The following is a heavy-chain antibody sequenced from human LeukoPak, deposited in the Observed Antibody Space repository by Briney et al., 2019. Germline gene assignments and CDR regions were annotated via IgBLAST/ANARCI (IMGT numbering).Heavy chain of an antibody. CDR1: GYSISSGYY. Sequence: SETLSLTCAVSGYSISSGYYWGWIRQPPGKGLEWIGSIYHSGSTYYNPSLKSRVTISVDTSKNQFSLKLSSVTAADTAVYYCASLVLRFLEWLPRSYYYMDVWGKGTRVTVSS. CDR2: IYHSGST. CDR3: ASLVLRFLEWLPRSYYYMDV. J-gene: IGHJ6*03. D-gene: IGHD3-3*01. V-gene: IGHV4-38-2*01.